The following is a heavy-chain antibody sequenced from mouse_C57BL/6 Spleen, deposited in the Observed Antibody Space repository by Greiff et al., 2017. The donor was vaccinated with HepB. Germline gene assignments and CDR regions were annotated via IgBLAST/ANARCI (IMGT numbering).Heavy chain of an antibody. J-gene: IGHJ2*01. V-gene: IGHV1-50*01. D-gene: IGHD4-1*01. CDR1: GYTFTSYW. Sequence: QVQLQQPGAELVKPGASVKLSCKASGYTFTSYWMQWVKQRPGQGLEWIGEIDPSDSYTNYNQKFKGKATLTVDTSSSTAYMQLSSLTSEDSAVYYCARWGANWDGYWGQGTTLTVSS. CDR3: ARWGANWDGY. CDR2: IDPSDSYT.